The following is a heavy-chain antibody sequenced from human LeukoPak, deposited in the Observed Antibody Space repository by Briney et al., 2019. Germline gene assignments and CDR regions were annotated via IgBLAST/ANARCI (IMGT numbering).Heavy chain of an antibody. V-gene: IGHV1-2*02. CDR3: ARNRIRAAAGTRNWFDP. D-gene: IGHD6-13*01. CDR1: GYTFTGYY. J-gene: IGHJ5*02. Sequence: ASVKVSCKASGYTFTGYYMHWVRQAPGQGLEWMGWINPNSGGTNYAQKFQGRVTMTRDTSISTAYMELSRLRSDDTAVYYCARNRIRAAAGTRNWFDPWGQGTLVTVSS. CDR2: INPNSGGT.